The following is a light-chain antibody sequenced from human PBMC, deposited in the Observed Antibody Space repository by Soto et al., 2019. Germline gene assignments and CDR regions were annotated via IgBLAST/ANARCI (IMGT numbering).Light chain of an antibody. CDR2: GAS. CDR3: QQYNYWPPMT. V-gene: IGKV3-15*01. CDR1: QSVSSN. Sequence: EIVMTQSPATLSVSSGERATLSCRASQSVSSNLAWYQQKPGQAPRLLIYGASTRATGIPARFSGSGSGTEFTLTINSLQSEDFAVYYCQQYNYWPPMTFGQGTKVDIK. J-gene: IGKJ1*01.